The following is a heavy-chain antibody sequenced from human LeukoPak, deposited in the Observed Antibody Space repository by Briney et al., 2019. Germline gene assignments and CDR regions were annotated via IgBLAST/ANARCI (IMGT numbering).Heavy chain of an antibody. CDR1: GFTLGSYT. D-gene: IGHD3-3*02. V-gene: IGHV3-48*01. CDR3: ARAVISIFDN. Sequence: GGSLRLSCAASGFTLGSYTMNWVRQTPGKGLEWVSYISSSSSTIQYADSVKGRFTISRDNAENSLYLQMNSLGVEDTAVYYCARAVISIFDNWGQGTLVTVSS. J-gene: IGHJ4*02. CDR2: ISSSSSTI.